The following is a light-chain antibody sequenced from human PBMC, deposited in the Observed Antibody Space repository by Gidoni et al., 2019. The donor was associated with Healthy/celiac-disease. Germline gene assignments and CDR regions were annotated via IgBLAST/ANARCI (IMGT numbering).Light chain of an antibody. CDR1: SSNIGAGYD. CDR2: GNS. V-gene: IGLV1-40*01. CDR3: QSYDSSSSVSV. Sequence: QSVLTQPPSVSGAPGQSVTISCTGRSSNIGAGYDVHWYQQLPGTAPNRLIYGNSNRPSWVPYRFSGSKSGTSASLAITGLQADDEADYYCQSYDSSSSVSVFGTGTKVTVL. J-gene: IGLJ1*01.